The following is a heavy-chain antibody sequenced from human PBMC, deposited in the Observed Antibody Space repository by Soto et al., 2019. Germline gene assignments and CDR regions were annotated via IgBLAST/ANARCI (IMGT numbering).Heavy chain of an antibody. CDR1: GGSFSGYY. CDR3: ARNGGPTQGGWFDP. Sequence: QVQLQQWGAGLLKPSETLSLTCAVYGGSFSGYYWSWIRQPPGKGLEWLGEINHSGSTNYNPSLKSRVTISVDTSKNQFSLKLSSVTAADTAVYYCARNGGPTQGGWFDPWGQGTLVTVSS. V-gene: IGHV4-34*01. J-gene: IGHJ5*02. CDR2: INHSGST. D-gene: IGHD3-10*01.